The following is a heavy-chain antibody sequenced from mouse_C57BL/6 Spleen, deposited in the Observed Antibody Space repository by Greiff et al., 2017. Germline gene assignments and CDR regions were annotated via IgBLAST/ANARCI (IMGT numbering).Heavy chain of an antibody. CDR2: INPNNGGT. V-gene: IGHV1-18*01. CDR3: ARLGRWYFDV. J-gene: IGHJ1*03. Sequence: DVQLQESGPELVKPGASVKIPCKASGYTFTDYNMDWVKQSHGKSLEWIGDINPNNGGTIYNQKFKGKATLTADKPSSTAYMELRSLTAEDTAVYYCARLGRWYFDVWGTGTTVTVSS. D-gene: IGHD4-1*01. CDR1: GYTFTDYN.